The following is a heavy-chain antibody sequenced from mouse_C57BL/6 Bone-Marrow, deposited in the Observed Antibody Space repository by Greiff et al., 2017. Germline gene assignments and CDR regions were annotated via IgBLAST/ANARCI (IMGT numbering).Heavy chain of an antibody. J-gene: IGHJ1*03. CDR3: AKFYGSSSWYVDG. CDR2: IDPSDSYT. Sequence: QVQLQQPGAELVRPGTSVKLSCKASGYTFTSYWMHWVKQRPGQGLEWIGVIDPSDSYTNYNQKFKGKATLTVDTSSSTAYMQLSSLTSEDSAVYYGAKFYGSSSWYVDGWGTGTTVTVSS. V-gene: IGHV1-59*01. CDR1: GYTFTSYW. D-gene: IGHD1-1*01.